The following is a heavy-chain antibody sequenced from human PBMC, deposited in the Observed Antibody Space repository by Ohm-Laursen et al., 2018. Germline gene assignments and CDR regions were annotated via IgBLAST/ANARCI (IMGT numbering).Heavy chain of an antibody. CDR3: AKDIEGYCSGIQD. J-gene: IGHJ4*02. CDR1: GFTFDDYA. Sequence: RSLRLSCAASGFTFDDYAMHWVRQAPGKGLEWVSGISWNSGSIGYADSVKGRFTISRDNAKNSLYLQMNSLRAEDTALYYCAKDIEGYCSGIQDWGQGTLVTVSS. V-gene: IGHV3-9*01. CDR2: ISWNSGSI. D-gene: IGHD2-15*01.